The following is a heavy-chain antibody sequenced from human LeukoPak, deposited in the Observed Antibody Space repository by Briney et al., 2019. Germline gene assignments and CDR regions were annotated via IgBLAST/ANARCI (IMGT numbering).Heavy chain of an antibody. CDR2: ISSSSSYI. Sequence: GGSLRLSCAASGFTFSSYSMNWVRQAPGKGLEWVSPISSSSSYIHYADSVKGRFIIPSDNAKSSRYLQKNSLRAEDTAVYYGARDLCDILTGPYYSYYGMDVWGQGTTVTVSS. J-gene: IGHJ6*02. CDR3: ARDLCDILTGPYYSYYGMDV. CDR1: GFTFSSYS. D-gene: IGHD3-9*01. V-gene: IGHV3-21*01.